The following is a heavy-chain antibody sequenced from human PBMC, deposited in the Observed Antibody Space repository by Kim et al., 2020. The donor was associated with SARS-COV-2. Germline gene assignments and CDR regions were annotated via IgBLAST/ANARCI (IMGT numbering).Heavy chain of an antibody. V-gene: IGHV4-59*13. CDR2: IYYSGST. CDR3: ARFRGSGELFGGYYYGMDV. Sequence: SETLSLTCTVSGGSISSYYWSWIRQPPGKGLEWIGYIYYSGSTNYNPSLKSRVTISVDTSKNQFSLKLSSVTAADTAVYYCARFRGSGELFGGYYYGMDVWGQGTTVTVSS. J-gene: IGHJ6*02. CDR1: GGSISSYY. D-gene: IGHD3-10*01.